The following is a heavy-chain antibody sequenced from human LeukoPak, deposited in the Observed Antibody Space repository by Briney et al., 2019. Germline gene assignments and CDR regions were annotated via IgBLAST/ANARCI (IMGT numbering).Heavy chain of an antibody. CDR3: ARGNWGDQYFDY. J-gene: IGHJ4*02. V-gene: IGHV4-30-2*01. CDR2: IYHSGST. D-gene: IGHD7-27*01. Sequence: PSQTLSLTCAVSGGSISSGGYSWSWIRQPPGKGLEWIGYIYHSGSTYYNPSLKSRVTISVDRSKNQFSLKLSSVTAADTAVYYCARGNWGDQYFDYWGQGTLVTVSS. CDR1: GGSISSGGYS.